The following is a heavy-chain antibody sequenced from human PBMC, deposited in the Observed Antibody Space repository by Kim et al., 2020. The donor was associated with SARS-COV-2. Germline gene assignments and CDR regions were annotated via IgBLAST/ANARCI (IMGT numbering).Heavy chain of an antibody. V-gene: IGHV3-33*01. CDR3: ARGIGGKGYYYYGMDV. J-gene: IGHJ6*02. CDR1: GFTFSSYG. Sequence: GGSLRLSCEASGFTFSSYGIHWVRQAPGKGLEWVAVIWYDGSNKYYADSVKGRFTISRDNSKNTLYLQMNSLRAEDTAVYYCARGIGGKGYYYYGMDVWGQGTTVTVSS. D-gene: IGHD2-15*01. CDR2: IWYDGSNK.